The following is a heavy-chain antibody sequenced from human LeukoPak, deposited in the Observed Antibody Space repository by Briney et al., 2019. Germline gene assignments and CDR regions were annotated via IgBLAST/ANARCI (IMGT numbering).Heavy chain of an antibody. Sequence: GGSLRLSCAASGFTFSSYGMHWVRQAPGKGLEWVAVIWYDGSNKYYADSVKGRFTISRDNSKNTLYLQMNSLRAEDTAVYYCARDFSGYDILTGYPNCYYYGMDVWGKGTTVTVSS. J-gene: IGHJ6*04. CDR2: IWYDGSNK. CDR1: GFTFSSYG. V-gene: IGHV3-33*01. D-gene: IGHD3-9*01. CDR3: ARDFSGYDILTGYPNCYYYGMDV.